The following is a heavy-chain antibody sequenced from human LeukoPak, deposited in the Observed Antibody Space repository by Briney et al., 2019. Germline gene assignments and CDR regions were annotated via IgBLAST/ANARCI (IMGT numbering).Heavy chain of an antibody. Sequence: GGSLRLSCAASGFTFNNAWMNWVRQAPGKGLEWIGRITSKSDGGSIDYAAPVKGRFTISRDDSTTTLYLQMTSLTTDDTAVYYCATGDNFQWGQGTLVTVSS. CDR2: ITSKSDGGSI. D-gene: IGHD2-21*01. J-gene: IGHJ4*02. CDR1: GFTFNNAW. CDR3: ATGDNFQ. V-gene: IGHV3-15*01.